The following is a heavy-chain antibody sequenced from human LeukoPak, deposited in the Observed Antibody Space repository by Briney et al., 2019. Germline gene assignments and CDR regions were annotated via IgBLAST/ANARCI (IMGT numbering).Heavy chain of an antibody. V-gene: IGHV3-30*03. CDR3: ARVKYSSSSDLDY. CDR2: ISYDGGNK. D-gene: IGHD6-6*01. CDR1: GFTFSSYG. Sequence: HPGRSLRLSCAASGFTFSSYGMHWVRQAPGKGLEWVAVISYDGGNKYYADSVKGRFTISRDNSKNTLYLQMNSLRAEDTAVYYCARVKYSSSSDLDYWGQGTLVTVSS. J-gene: IGHJ4*02.